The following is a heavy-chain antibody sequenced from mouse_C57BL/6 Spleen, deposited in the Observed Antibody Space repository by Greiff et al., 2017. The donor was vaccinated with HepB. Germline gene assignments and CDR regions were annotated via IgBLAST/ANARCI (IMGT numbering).Heavy chain of an antibody. CDR2: INPNNGGT. J-gene: IGHJ4*01. D-gene: IGHD3-2*02. CDR3: ARSRAAQATNYYAMDY. V-gene: IGHV1-22*01. CDR1: GYTFTDYN. Sequence: EVQLQQSGPELVKPGASVKMSCKASGYTFTDYNMHWVKQSHGKSLEWIGYINPNNGGTSYNQKFKGKATLTVNKSSSTASMELRSLTSEDSAVYYCARSRAAQATNYYAMDYWGQGTSVTVSS.